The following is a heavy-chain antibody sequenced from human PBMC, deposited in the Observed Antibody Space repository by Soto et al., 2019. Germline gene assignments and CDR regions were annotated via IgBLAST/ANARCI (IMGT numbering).Heavy chain of an antibody. CDR1: GGPFRDSY. V-gene: IGHV4-34*01. D-gene: IGHD2-8*01. Sequence: QVQLQQWGAGLAKPSETLSLSCVVSGGPFRDSYWTWIRQSPGKGLEWIREVNESGSTSYNPSLRSLVIISDDTSTKQFAPNLTSVTVAQTAFYYCTRRPSVSVADKRPWCFDAWGQGILVTVSS. J-gene: IGHJ5*02. CDR2: VNESGST. CDR3: TRRPSVSVADKRPWCFDA.